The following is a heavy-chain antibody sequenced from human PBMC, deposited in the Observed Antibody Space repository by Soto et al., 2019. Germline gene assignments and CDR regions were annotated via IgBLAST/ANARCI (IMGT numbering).Heavy chain of an antibody. CDR2: IIPIFGTT. CDR1: GGTFSSYA. V-gene: IGHV1-69*13. Sequence: SVKVSCKASGGTFSSYAISWVRQAPGQGLEWMGGIIPIFGTTNYAQKFQGRVTITADESTSTAYMELSSLRSEDTAVYYCARDVRYGDYGNGYFDYWGQGTLVTVSS. CDR3: ARDVRYGDYGNGYFDY. D-gene: IGHD4-17*01. J-gene: IGHJ4*02.